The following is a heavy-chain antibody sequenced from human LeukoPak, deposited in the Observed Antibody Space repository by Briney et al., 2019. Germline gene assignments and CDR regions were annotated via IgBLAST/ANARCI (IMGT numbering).Heavy chain of an antibody. D-gene: IGHD3-10*01. J-gene: IGHJ6*03. Sequence: ASVKVSCKASSYTFTRYGISWVRQAPGEALEWIGWISGSNGNTNYAQKFLGRVTMTADTSTSTAYMELSSLRSEDTAVYYCATPGGFGELSPRYYYYYMDVWGKGTTVTISS. CDR3: ATPGGFGELSPRYYYYYMDV. CDR1: SYTFTRYG. CDR2: ISGSNGNT. V-gene: IGHV1-18*01.